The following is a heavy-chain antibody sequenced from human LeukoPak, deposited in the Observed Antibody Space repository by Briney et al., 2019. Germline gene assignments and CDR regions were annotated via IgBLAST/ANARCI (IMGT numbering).Heavy chain of an antibody. D-gene: IGHD3-10*01. J-gene: IGHJ4*02. CDR2: TYDSGNT. CDR1: GASISLNN. V-gene: IGHV4-59*08. CDR3: ARGPYGSGSSEDY. Sequence: SETLSLACTVSGASISLNNWIWIRQPPGRGLEGIGSTYDSGNTHYNPSLKSRVTISVDTSKNQFSLKLTSVTAADTAVYYCARGPYGSGSSEDYWGQGSLVTVSS.